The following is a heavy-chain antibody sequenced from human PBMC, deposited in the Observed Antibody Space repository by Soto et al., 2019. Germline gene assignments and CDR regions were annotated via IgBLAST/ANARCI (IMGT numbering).Heavy chain of an antibody. Sequence: GRSLRLPCAASEFTVSSHALRRIRQFPGKGREWVSSNSVTGGSTYYADSVTSRYTVSRENSKNTLYLQMNRLRAEDTAVYYCAKDSLTTGINFFDSWGQGTLVTVS. J-gene: IGHJ5*01. V-gene: IGHV3-23*01. CDR3: AKDSLTTGINFFDS. CDR2: NSVTGGST. D-gene: IGHD4-17*01. CDR1: EFTVSSHA.